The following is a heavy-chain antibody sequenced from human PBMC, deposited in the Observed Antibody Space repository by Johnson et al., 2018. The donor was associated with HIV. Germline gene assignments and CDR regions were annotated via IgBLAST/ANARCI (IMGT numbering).Heavy chain of an antibody. CDR1: GFTFSDCY. D-gene: IGHD6-13*01. Sequence: RLVESGGGVVRPGGSLRLSCAASGFTFSDCYMSWIRQAPGKGLEWVSYLSSSGSTVYYADSVTGRFTISRDNAKKSLYLQMNSLRAEDTALYYCVRELGIAVDGVELDVFDIWGQGTMVTVSS. J-gene: IGHJ3*02. CDR2: LSSSGSTV. V-gene: IGHV3-11*01. CDR3: VRELGIAVDGVELDVFDI.